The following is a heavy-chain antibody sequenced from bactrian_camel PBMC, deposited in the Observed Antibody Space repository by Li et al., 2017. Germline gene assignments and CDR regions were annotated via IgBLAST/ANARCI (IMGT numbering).Heavy chain of an antibody. CDR2: FDRDGTT. J-gene: IGHJ4*01. V-gene: IGHV3S53*01. Sequence: VQLVESGGGSVQAGGSLRLSCAASGDISGGYCMAWFREAPGKDREAAAIFDRDGTTNYADSVKGRFTISRDSAKNSAFLQMVCLNSEDTALYYCARGGISFGCDFWGQGTQATVS. CDR3: ARGGISFGCDF. CDR1: GDISGGYC. D-gene: IGHD5*01.